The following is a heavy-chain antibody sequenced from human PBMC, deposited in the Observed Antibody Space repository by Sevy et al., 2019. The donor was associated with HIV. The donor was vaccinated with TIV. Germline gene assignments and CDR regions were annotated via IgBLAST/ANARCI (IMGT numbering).Heavy chain of an antibody. Sequence: GGSLRLSCIGSGFSFSYYSIHGVRQSPGKVMDWVALISHDGINEYYADSVKGGFTISRDNSKNTVYLEMKSMRNEDTAIYFCANAYSGSYSHSYLYALDVWGQGTTVTVSS. D-gene: IGHD1-26*01. J-gene: IGHJ6*02. CDR1: GFSFSYYS. CDR3: ANAYSGSYSHSYLYALDV. CDR2: ISHDGINE. V-gene: IGHV3-30*18.